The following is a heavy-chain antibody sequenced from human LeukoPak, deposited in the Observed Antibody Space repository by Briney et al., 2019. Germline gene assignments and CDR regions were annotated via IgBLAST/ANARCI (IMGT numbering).Heavy chain of an antibody. CDR3: ARAVYSYGNDAFDI. CDR2: INPNSGGT. J-gene: IGHJ3*02. Sequence: ASVKVSCKASGYTFTGYYMHWVRQAPGQGLEWMGRINPNSGGTNYAQKFQGRVTMTRDTSISTAYMELSRLRSDDTAVYYCARAVYSYGNDAFDIWGQGTMVTVSS. V-gene: IGHV1-2*06. D-gene: IGHD5-18*01. CDR1: GYTFTGYY.